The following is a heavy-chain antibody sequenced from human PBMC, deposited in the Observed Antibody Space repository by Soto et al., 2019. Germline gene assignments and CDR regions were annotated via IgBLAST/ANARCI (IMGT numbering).Heavy chain of an antibody. J-gene: IGHJ4*02. D-gene: IGHD3-9*01. Sequence: GGSLRLSFAASGFSFSRCEMSWVRQAPGKGLEWVSYISGSGTSTQYSDSVKGRFTISRDNAKNSLHLQINSLGGEDTAVYYCASKRVTPGYNYYDYWGQGTLGTVSS. V-gene: IGHV3-48*03. CDR1: GFSFSRCE. CDR2: ISGSGTST. CDR3: ASKRVTPGYNYYDY.